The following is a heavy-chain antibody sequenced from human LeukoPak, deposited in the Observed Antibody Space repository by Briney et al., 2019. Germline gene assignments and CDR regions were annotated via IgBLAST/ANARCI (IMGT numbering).Heavy chain of an antibody. CDR3: ARSCRILDIVATIRARLGGNGFDI. Sequence: SETLSHTCTVSGGSISSISYYLGWIRQPPGKGLEWIGSIYHSGSTYYNPSLKSRVTIAVETSKNQFSLKLSSVTAADKAVYYCARSCRILDIVATIRARLGGNGFDIWGQGTMVTVSS. V-gene: IGHV4-39*07. D-gene: IGHD5-12*01. J-gene: IGHJ3*02. CDR2: IYHSGST. CDR1: GGSISSISYY.